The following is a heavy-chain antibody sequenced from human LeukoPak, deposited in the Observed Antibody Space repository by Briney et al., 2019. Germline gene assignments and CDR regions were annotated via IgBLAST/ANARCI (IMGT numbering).Heavy chain of an antibody. CDR3: ARRGLLWFAK. CDR1: GGSFSGYY. CDR2: INHSGST. J-gene: IGHJ4*02. D-gene: IGHD3-10*01. Sequence: PSETLSLTCAVYGGSFSGYYWSWIRQPPGKGLEWIGEINHSGSTNYNPSLKSRVTISVDTSKNQFSLKLSSVTAADTAVYYCARRGLLWFAKWGQGTLVTVSS. V-gene: IGHV4-34*01.